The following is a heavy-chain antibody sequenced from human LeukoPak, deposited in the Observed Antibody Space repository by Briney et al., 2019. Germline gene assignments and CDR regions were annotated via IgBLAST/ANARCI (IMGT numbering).Heavy chain of an antibody. Sequence: GGSLRLSCAASGFTFSSYGMHWVRQAPGKGLEWVAFIRYDGSNKYYADSVKGRFTISRDNAKNSLYLQMNTLRAEDTAVYYCARDKIVGATHFDYWGQGTLVTVSS. J-gene: IGHJ4*02. CDR2: IRYDGSNK. V-gene: IGHV3-30*02. CDR3: ARDKIVGATHFDY. CDR1: GFTFSSYG. D-gene: IGHD1-26*01.